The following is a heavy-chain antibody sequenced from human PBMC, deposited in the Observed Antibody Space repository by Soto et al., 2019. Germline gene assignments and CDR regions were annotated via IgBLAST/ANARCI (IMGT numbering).Heavy chain of an antibody. CDR3: ATNKFSSSWHYWFDP. CDR1: GYTLTELS. Sequence: EASVKVSCKVSGYTLTELSMHWVRQAPGKGLEWMGGFDPEDGETIYAQKFQGRVTMTEDTSTDTAYMELSSLRSEDTAVYYCATNKFSSSWHYWFDPWGQGTLVTVSS. CDR2: FDPEDGET. D-gene: IGHD6-13*01. J-gene: IGHJ5*02. V-gene: IGHV1-24*01.